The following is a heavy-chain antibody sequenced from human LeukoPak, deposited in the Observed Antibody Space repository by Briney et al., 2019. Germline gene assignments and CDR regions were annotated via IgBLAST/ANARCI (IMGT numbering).Heavy chain of an antibody. J-gene: IGHJ4*02. CDR1: GGSISSSSYY. CDR3: ARYPYSGISGWQAFDY. CDR2: IPYSGNA. D-gene: IGHD6-19*01. V-gene: IGHV4-39*01. Sequence: SETLSLTCTVSGGSISSSSYYWGWIRQPPGQGLEWIGTIPYSGNAYYCPSLKSRVTISVDTSKNQFSLKVSSVTAADTAVYYCARYPYSGISGWQAFDYWGQGTLVTVSS.